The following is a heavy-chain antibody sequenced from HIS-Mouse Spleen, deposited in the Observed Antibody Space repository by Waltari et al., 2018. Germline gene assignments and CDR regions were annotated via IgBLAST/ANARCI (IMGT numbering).Heavy chain of an antibody. CDR1: GFTSSSYS. J-gene: IGHJ4*02. CDR2: ISSSSSYI. CDR3: ASLYYDILTGYYRDY. D-gene: IGHD3-9*01. Sequence: VQLVESGGVLVKPGGSRRLSCDASGFTSSSYSMNWVRQAPGKGLEWVSSISSSSSYIYYADSVKGRFTISRDNAKNSLYLQMNSLRAEETAVYYCASLYYDILTGYYRDYWGQGTLVTVSS. V-gene: IGHV3-21*01.